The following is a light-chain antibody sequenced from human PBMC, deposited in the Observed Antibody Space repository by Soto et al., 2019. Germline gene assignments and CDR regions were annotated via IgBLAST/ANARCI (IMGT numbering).Light chain of an antibody. Sequence: QTVVTQEPSLTVSPGGTVTLTCASSTGAVTSGYYPNWLQQKPGQAPRALIYNTNNKHSWTPDRFSGSLLGGKAALTLSGVQSEDEAEYYCLLYYGGAWVFGGGTKLTVL. V-gene: IGLV7-43*01. CDR2: NTN. CDR1: TGAVTSGYY. J-gene: IGLJ3*02. CDR3: LLYYGGAWV.